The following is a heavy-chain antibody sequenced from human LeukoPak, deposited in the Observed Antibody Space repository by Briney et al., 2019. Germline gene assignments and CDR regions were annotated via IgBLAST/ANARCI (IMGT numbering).Heavy chain of an antibody. CDR3: ARLPGDY. CDR2: ISSSSNYI. J-gene: IGHJ4*02. Sequence: GGSLRLSCAASGFTFSSYSMNWVRQAPGRGLEWVSSISSSSNYIYYAASMKGRFTISRDNAKNSLYLQMNSLRAEDTAVYYCARLPGDYWGQGTLVTVSS. CDR1: GFTFSSYS. V-gene: IGHV3-21*01. D-gene: IGHD3-10*01.